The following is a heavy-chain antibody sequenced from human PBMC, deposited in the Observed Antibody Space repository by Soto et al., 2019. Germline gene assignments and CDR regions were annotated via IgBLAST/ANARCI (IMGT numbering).Heavy chain of an antibody. V-gene: IGHV3-9*01. CDR2: ISWNSGSI. J-gene: IGHJ4*02. CDR1: GFTLDDYA. CDR3: AKVGGGWYEQPGDY. Sequence: EVQLVESGGGLVQPGRSLRLSCAASGFTLDDYAMHWVRQAPGKGLEWVSGISWNSGSIGYADSVKGRFTISRDNAKNSLYLQMNSLRAEDTALYYCAKVGGGWYEQPGDYWGQGTLVTVSS. D-gene: IGHD6-19*01.